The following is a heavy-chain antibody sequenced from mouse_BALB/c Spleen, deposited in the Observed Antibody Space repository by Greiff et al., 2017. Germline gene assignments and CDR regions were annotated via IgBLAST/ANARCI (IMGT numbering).Heavy chain of an antibody. CDR3: KPHYYGSSYAMDY. J-gene: IGHJ4*01. D-gene: IGHD1-1*01. CDR1: GFNIKDYY. Sequence: EVKLQESGAELVRSGASVKLSCTASGFNIKDYYMHWVKQRPEQGLEWIGWIDPENGDTEYAPKFQGKATMTADTSSNTAYLQLSSLTSEDTAVYYCKPHYYGSSYAMDYWGQGTSVTVSS. CDR2: IDPENGDT. V-gene: IGHV14-4*02.